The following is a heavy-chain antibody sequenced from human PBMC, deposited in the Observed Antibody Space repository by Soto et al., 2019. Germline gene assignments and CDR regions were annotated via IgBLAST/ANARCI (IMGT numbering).Heavy chain of an antibody. V-gene: IGHV1-46*01. Sequence: QVQLVQSGAEVKKPGASVKVSCKASGYTFTNYYIHWVRLAPGQGLEWMGIINPNRGSTTYPQKCQGRVTLIRDTSTSTVDMEPSSLRCEDTAVYFCARARFSTVTTWWYFDFWGQGTLVSVSS. CDR2: INPNRGST. J-gene: IGHJ4*02. D-gene: IGHD4-17*01. CDR3: ARARFSTVTTWWYFDF. CDR1: GYTFTNYY.